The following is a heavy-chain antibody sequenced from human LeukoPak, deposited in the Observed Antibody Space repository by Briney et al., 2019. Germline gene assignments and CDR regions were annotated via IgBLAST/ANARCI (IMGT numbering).Heavy chain of an antibody. D-gene: IGHD4-17*01. CDR1: GFTFSSYG. CDR2: ISYDGSDK. J-gene: IGHJ4*02. V-gene: IGHV3-30*18. CDR3: AKAPRSTTVTPDY. Sequence: GGFLRLSCAASGFTFSSYGMHWVRQAPGKGLEWVAVISYDGSDKYYADSVKGRFTISRDNSKNTLYLQVNSLRAEDTAVYYCAKAPRSTTVTPDYWGQGTLVTVSS.